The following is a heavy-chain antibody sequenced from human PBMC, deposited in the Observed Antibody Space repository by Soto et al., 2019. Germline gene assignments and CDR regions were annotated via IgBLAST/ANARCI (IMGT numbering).Heavy chain of an antibody. CDR3: ARYYYGDYVGWFDP. J-gene: IGHJ5*02. CDR2: IWYDGSNK. Sequence: QVQLVETGGGVVQPGRSLRLSCAASGFTFSSYGMHWVRQAPGKGLEWVAVIWYDGSNKYYADSVKGRFTISRDNSKNTLYLQMNSLRSEDTAVYYCARYYYGDYVGWFDPWGQGNLVTVSS. V-gene: IGHV3-33*01. CDR1: GFTFSSYG. D-gene: IGHD4-17*01.